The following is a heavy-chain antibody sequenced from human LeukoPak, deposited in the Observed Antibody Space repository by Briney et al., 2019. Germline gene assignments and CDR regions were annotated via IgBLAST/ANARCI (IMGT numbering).Heavy chain of an antibody. V-gene: IGHV3-64D*06. CDR3: VKDRGWGLWFGELYY. Sequence: GGSLRHSCSASGFTFSSYAMHWVRQAPGKGLEYVSAISSNGGSTYYADSVKGRFTISRDNSKNTLYLQMSSLRAEDTAVYYCVKDRGWGLWFGELYYWGQGTLVTVSS. CDR1: GFTFSSYA. CDR2: ISSNGGST. J-gene: IGHJ4*02. D-gene: IGHD3-10*01.